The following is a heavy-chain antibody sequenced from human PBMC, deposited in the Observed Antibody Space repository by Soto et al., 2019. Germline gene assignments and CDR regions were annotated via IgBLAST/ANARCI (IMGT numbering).Heavy chain of an antibody. V-gene: IGHV5-10-1*01. J-gene: IGHJ6*02. CDR3: ARRDTMVRGGSYDYCDGMDV. Sequence: PGESLKISCKGSGYSFTSYWISWVRQMPGKGLEWMGRIDPSDSYTNYSPSFQGHVTISADKSISTAYLQWSSLKASDTAMYYCARRDTMVRGGSYDYCDGMDVWGQGTTVTGSS. D-gene: IGHD3-10*01. CDR2: IDPSDSYT. CDR1: GYSFTSYW.